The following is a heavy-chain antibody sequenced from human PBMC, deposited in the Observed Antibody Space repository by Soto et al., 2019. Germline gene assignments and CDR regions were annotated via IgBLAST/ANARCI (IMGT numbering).Heavy chain of an antibody. V-gene: IGHV3-30*18. D-gene: IGHD3-3*02. CDR2: ISYDGSNK. Sequence: QVQLVESGGGVVQPGRSLRLSCAASGFTFSSYGMHWVRQAPGKGLEWVAVISYDGSNKYYADSVKGRFTISRDNSKNTLYLQMNSLRAEDTAVYYSAKDRHFWSGYYSMDVWGLGTTVTDSS. CDR3: AKDRHFWSGYYSMDV. J-gene: IGHJ6*02. CDR1: GFTFSSYG.